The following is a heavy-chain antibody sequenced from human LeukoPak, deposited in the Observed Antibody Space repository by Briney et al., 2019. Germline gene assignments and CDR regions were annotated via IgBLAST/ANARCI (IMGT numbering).Heavy chain of an antibody. J-gene: IGHJ5*02. D-gene: IGHD5-12*01. Sequence: PGGSLRLSCAASGFTFSDYYMSWIRQAPGKGLEWVSYISSSGSTIYYADSVKGRFTISRDNAKNSLYLQMNSLRAEDTAVYYCARVVSPCIVATIGSPAWGQGTLVTVSS. CDR1: GFTFSDYY. V-gene: IGHV3-11*01. CDR3: ARVVSPCIVATIGSPA. CDR2: ISSSGSTI.